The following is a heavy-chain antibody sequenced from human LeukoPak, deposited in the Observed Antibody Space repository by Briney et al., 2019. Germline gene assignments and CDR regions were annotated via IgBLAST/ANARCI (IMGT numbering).Heavy chain of an antibody. J-gene: IGHJ3*02. CDR2: IYYSGST. V-gene: IGHV4-39*01. CDR1: GGSISSSSYY. D-gene: IGHD3-22*01. Sequence: SETLSLTCTVSGGSISSSSYYWGWIRQPPGKGLEWIGSIYYSGSTYYNPSLKSRVTISVDTSKNQFSLKLSSVTAADTAVYYCARHPPEYSTYYYDSSGYYYAAFDIWGQGTMVTVSS. CDR3: ARHPPEYSTYYYDSSGYYYAAFDI.